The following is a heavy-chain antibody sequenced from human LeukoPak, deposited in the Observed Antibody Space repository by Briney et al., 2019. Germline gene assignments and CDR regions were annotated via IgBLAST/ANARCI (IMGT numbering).Heavy chain of an antibody. CDR1: GGSISSSNW. CDR3: AKSNGYGLIDI. CDR2: IYHSGST. D-gene: IGHD3-22*01. J-gene: IGHJ3*02. V-gene: IGHV4-4*02. Sequence: TLSLTCAVSGGSISSSNWWSWVRQPPGKGLEWIGEIYHSGSTNYSPSLKSRVTISLDTSRNQFSLKLNSVTAADTAVYYCAKSNGYGLIDIWGQGTMVTVSS.